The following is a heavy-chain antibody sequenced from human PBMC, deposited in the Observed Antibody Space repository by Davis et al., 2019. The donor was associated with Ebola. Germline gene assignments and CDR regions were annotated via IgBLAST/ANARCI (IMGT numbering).Heavy chain of an antibody. D-gene: IGHD6-13*01. CDR2: INHSGST. CDR1: GGSFSGYY. J-gene: IGHJ6*02. CDR3: ARRPIWGYSSSWYYYYGMDV. Sequence: MPSETLSLTCAVYGGSFSGYYWSWIRQPPGKGLEWIGEINHSGSTNYNPSLKSRVTISVDTSKNQFSLKLSSVTAADTAVYYCARRPIWGYSSSWYYYYGMDVWRQGTTVTVSS. V-gene: IGHV4-34*01.